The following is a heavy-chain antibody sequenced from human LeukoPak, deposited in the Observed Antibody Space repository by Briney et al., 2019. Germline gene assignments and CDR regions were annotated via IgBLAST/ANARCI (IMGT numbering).Heavy chain of an antibody. Sequence: GGSLRLSCAASGFTVSSNYMSWVRQAPGKGLEWVSVIYSGGSTYYADSVKGRFTISRDNSKSTLYLQMNSLRVEDTAVYYCAKEGYYGSGSFPDSWGQGTLVTVSS. CDR3: AKEGYYGSGSFPDS. CDR1: GFTVSSNY. D-gene: IGHD3-10*01. J-gene: IGHJ4*02. V-gene: IGHV3-53*05. CDR2: IYSGGST.